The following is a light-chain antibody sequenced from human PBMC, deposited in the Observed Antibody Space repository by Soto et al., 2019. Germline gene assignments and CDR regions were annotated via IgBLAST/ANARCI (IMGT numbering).Light chain of an antibody. Sequence: ETVMTQSPATLSVSPGERVTLSCRASQSVSSNVAWYQKKAGQPPRLLIYGASTRATGVPARFSGSGSETEFPLTISSLQSEDFAVYYCQQYDKWPPITFGQGTRLEIK. CDR2: GAS. J-gene: IGKJ5*01. V-gene: IGKV3-15*01. CDR1: QSVSSN. CDR3: QQYDKWPPIT.